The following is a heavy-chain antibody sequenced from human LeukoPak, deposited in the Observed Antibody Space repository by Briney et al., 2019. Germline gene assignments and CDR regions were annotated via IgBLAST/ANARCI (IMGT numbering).Heavy chain of an antibody. CDR2: INSDGSST. CDR1: GFTFRNYW. CDR3: ARGGFGIVVVSAIDY. V-gene: IGHV3-74*01. D-gene: IGHD2-21*01. J-gene: IGHJ4*02. Sequence: GGSLRLSCAASGFTFRNYWMHWVRQAPGKGLVWVSRINSDGSSTTYADSVKGRFTMSRDNAKNTLHLQMNSLRAEDTAVYYCARGGFGIVVVSAIDYWGQGTLVTVSS.